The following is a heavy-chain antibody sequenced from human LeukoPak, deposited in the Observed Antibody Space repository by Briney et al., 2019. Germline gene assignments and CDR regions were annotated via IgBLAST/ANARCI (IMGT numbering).Heavy chain of an antibody. D-gene: IGHD3-22*01. CDR2: IYSNGIT. CDR3: ARRAYYDSSGYHPTSGYFDL. J-gene: IGHJ2*01. CDR1: GGSMFSYY. V-gene: IGHV4-4*08. Sequence: SETLSLTCSISGGSMFSYYWNWIRQPPGKGLEWIGYIYSNGITKYSPSLRSRGTISFATSRNQFSLRLTSVTAADTAIYYCARRAYYDSSGYHPTSGYFDLWGRGTLVTVSS.